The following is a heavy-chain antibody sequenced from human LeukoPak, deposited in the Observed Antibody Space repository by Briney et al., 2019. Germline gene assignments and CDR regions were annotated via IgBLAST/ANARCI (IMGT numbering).Heavy chain of an antibody. CDR1: GGSFSGYY. D-gene: IGHD5-18*01. CDR3: ARYSYGAYYFDY. J-gene: IGHJ4*02. Sequence: SETLSLTCAVYGGSFSGYYWSWIRQPPGKGLEWIGEINHSGSTNYNPSLKSRVTISVDTSKNQFSLKLSFVTAADTAVYYCARYSYGAYYFDYWGQGTLVTVSS. CDR2: INHSGST. V-gene: IGHV4-34*01.